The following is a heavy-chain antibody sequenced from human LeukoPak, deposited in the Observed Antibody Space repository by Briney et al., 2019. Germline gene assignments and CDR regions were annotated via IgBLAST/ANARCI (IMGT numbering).Heavy chain of an antibody. J-gene: IGHJ2*01. CDR3: ARNYDFWSGYFDWYFDL. CDR1: GFTFSSYS. CDR2: ISSSSSYI. D-gene: IGHD3-3*01. Sequence: GGSLRLSRAASGFTFSSYSMNWVRQAPGKGLEWVSSISSSSSYIYYADSVKGRFTISRDNAKNSLYLQMNSLRAEDTAVYYCARNYDFWSGYFDWYFDLWGRGTLVTVSS. V-gene: IGHV3-21*01.